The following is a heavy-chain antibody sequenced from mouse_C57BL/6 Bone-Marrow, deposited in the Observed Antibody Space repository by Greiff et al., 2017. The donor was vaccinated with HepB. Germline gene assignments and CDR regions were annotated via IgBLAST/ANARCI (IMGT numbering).Heavy chain of an antibody. D-gene: IGHD1-1*02. Sequence: EVQWVESGGGLVKPGGSLKLSCAASGFTFSDYGMHWVRQAPEKGLEWVAYISSGSSTIYYADTVKGRFTISRDNAKNTLFLQMTSLRSEDTAMYYCARLGGNWYFDVWGTGTTVTVSS. CDR1: GFTFSDYG. J-gene: IGHJ1*03. V-gene: IGHV5-17*01. CDR2: ISSGSSTI. CDR3: ARLGGNWYFDV.